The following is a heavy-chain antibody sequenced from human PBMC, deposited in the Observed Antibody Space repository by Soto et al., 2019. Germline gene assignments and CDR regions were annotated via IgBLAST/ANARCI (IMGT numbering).Heavy chain of an antibody. V-gene: IGHV4-34*01. CDR1: GGSFSGYY. J-gene: IGHJ3*02. Sequence: SETLSLTCAVYGGSFSGYYWSWIRQPPGKGLEWIGEINHSGSTNYNLSLKSRVTISVDTSKNQFSLKLSSVTAADTAVYYCARARLLTMIVVAHGACDIWVQWSVI. D-gene: IGHD3-22*01. CDR3: ARARLLTMIVVAHGACDI. CDR2: INHSGST.